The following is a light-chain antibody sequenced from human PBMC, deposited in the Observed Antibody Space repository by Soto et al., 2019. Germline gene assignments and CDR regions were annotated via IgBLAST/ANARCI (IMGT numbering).Light chain of an antibody. CDR1: SSDFGGYSY. V-gene: IGLV2-14*01. Sequence: QSVLTQPASVSGCPGQSITISCTGTSSDFGGYSYVSRHQQHPGTALKHKIYDVSNRLSGVSTRISGSKCGNTTSLTISGLQAEDKADYYCSSYASSSRASVFRTGNKAPS. CDR3: SSYASSSRASV. J-gene: IGLJ1*01. CDR2: DVS.